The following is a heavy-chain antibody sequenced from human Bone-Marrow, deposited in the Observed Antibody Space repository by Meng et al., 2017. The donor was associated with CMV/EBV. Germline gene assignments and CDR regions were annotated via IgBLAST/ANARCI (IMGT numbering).Heavy chain of an antibody. D-gene: IGHD3-22*01. V-gene: IGHV3-21*06. CDR3: ARSGYDSSGYYAGWLGP. CDR2: ISDSSSYI. Sequence: GESLKISCAASGFTFSTYSMNWVRQAPGKGLEWVSSISDSSSYIKYADSVRGRFIISRDNVKNSLSLQMNSLRAEDTAVYYCARSGYDSSGYYAGWLGPWGQGTLVTVSS. CDR1: GFTFSTYS. J-gene: IGHJ5*02.